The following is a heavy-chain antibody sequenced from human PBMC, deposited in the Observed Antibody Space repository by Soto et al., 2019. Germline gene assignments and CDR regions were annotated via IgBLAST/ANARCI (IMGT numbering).Heavy chain of an antibody. V-gene: IGHV4-34*01. J-gene: IGHJ2*01. CDR3: AAHLKTTVTAYWYFDL. CDR2: INHSGIT. Sequence: PSETLSLTCAVYGGSFSGHYWSWIRQPPGKGLEWIGEINHSGITNFNPSLKSRVSISVDTSKKQFSLKLSSVTAADTAVYYCAAHLKTTVTAYWYFDLWGRGTLVTVSS. CDR1: GGSFSGHY. D-gene: IGHD4-17*01.